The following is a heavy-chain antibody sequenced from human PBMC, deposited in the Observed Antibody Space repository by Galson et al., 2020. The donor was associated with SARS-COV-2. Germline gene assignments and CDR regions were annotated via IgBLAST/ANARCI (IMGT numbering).Heavy chain of an antibody. CDR2: ISYDGSNK. Sequence: GGSLRLSCAASGFTFSSYAMHWVRQAPGKGLEWVAVISYDGSNKYYADSVKGRFTISRDNSKNTLYLQMNSLRAEDTAVYYCASLANYGDYIMPFDYWGQGTQVTVSS. V-gene: IGHV3-30*04. J-gene: IGHJ4*02. CDR1: GFTFSSYA. CDR3: ASLANYGDYIMPFDY. D-gene: IGHD4-17*01.